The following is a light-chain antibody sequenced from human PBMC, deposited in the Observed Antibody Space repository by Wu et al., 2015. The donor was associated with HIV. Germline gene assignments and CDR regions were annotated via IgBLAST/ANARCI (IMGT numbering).Light chain of an antibody. J-gene: IGKJ4*01. CDR1: QTVRSN. CDR2: GTS. CDR3: QQYMNWPLT. Sequence: EIVMTQSPATLSVSPGERATLSCRASQTVRSNLAWYQQKPGQAPGLLIYGTSTRATGIPARFSGSGSGTEFTLTISILQSEDFAVYYCQQYMNWPLTFGGGTKVEIK. V-gene: IGKV3-15*01.